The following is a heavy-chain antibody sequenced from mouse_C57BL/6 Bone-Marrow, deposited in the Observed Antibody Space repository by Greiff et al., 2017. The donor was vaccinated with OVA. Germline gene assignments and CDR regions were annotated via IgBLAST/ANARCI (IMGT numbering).Heavy chain of an antibody. V-gene: IGHV1-22*01. J-gene: IGHJ4*01. CDR2: INPNNGGN. D-gene: IGHD1-1*01. CDR1: GYTFTDYN. Sequence: EVQLQQSGPELVKPGASVKMSCKASGYTFTDYNMHWVKQSHGKSLEWIGYINPNNGGNSYNQKFKGKATLTVNKSSSTACMELRSLASEDSAVYYGARITTVVGDYWGQGTSVTVSS. CDR3: ARITTVVGDY.